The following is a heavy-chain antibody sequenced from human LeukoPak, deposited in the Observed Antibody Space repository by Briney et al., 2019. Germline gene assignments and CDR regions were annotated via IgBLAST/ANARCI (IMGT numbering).Heavy chain of an antibody. D-gene: IGHD5-18*01. J-gene: IGHJ4*02. CDR3: ATPIQLWFSPVG. CDR1: GFTFSSYW. Sequence: PGGSLRLSCAASGFTFSSYWMHWVRQAPGKGLGWVAVIRYDGSNKYYADSVKGRFTISRDNSKNTLYLQMNSMRAEDTAVYYCATPIQLWFSPVGWGQGTLVTVSS. V-gene: IGHV3-30*02. CDR2: IRYDGSNK.